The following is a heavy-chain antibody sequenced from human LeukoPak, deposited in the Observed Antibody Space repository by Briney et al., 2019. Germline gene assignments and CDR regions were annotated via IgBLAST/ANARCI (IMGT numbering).Heavy chain of an antibody. D-gene: IGHD6-19*01. CDR1: GFIFSDYA. CDR3: MRQVHAHTSGWF. V-gene: IGHV3-48*01. J-gene: IGHJ4*02. Sequence: PGGSLRLSCAGSGFIFSDYAMNWVRQAPGEGLEWVSYIRSSSDLIYYADSVKGRFTISRDNAKNALYLQMSSLRVEDTAVYYCMRQVHAHTSGWFWGRGTLVTVSS. CDR2: IRSSSDLI.